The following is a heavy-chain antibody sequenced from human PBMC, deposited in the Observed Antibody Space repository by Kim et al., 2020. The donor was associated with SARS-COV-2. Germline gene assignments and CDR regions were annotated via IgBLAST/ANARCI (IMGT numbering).Heavy chain of an antibody. V-gene: IGHV4-4*07. CDR3: ARGYYDILTGYFPDAFDI. D-gene: IGHD3-9*01. Sequence: SETLSLTCTVSGGSISSYYWSWIRQPAGKGLEWIGRIYTSGSTNYNPSLKSRVTMSVDTSKNQFSLKLSSVTAADTAVYYCARGYYDILTGYFPDAFDIWGQGTMVTVSS. CDR1: GGSISSYY. CDR2: IYTSGST. J-gene: IGHJ3*02.